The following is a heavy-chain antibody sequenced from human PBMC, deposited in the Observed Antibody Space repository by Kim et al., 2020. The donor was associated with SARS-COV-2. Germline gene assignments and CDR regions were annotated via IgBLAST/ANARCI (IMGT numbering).Heavy chain of an antibody. CDR2: ISSNGGST. CDR3: ARDQYPIVGAANWFDP. CDR1: GFTFSSYA. V-gene: IGHV3-64*01. D-gene: IGHD1-26*01. Sequence: GGSLRLSCAASGFTFSSYAMHWVRQAPGKGLEYVSAISSNGGSTYYANSVKGRFTISRDNSKNTLYLQMGSLRAEDMAVYYCARDQYPIVGAANWFDPWGQGTLVTVSS. J-gene: IGHJ5*02.